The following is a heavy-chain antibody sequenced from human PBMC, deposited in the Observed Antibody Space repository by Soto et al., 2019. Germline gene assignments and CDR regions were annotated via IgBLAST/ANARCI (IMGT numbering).Heavy chain of an antibody. J-gene: IGHJ6*02. CDR1: GFTFSSYA. CDR3: AKDRDGAAAGPTKFYGMDV. D-gene: IGHD6-13*01. Sequence: EVQLLESGGGLVRPGGSLRLSCAASGFTFSSYAMSWVGQAPGKGLEWVSVISGSGDSTYYADSVRGRFTISRDNSKNTLYLQMNSLRAEDTAVYYCAKDRDGAAAGPTKFYGMDVWGQGTTVTVSS. V-gene: IGHV3-23*01. CDR2: ISGSGDST.